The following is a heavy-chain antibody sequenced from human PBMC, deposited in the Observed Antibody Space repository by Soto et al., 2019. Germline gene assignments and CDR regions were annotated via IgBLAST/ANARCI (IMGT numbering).Heavy chain of an antibody. Sequence: EVQLVESGGGMVQSGRSLRLSCAASGFRFDDYAMHWVRQAPGQGLEWLSGISWNHVTTGYAESVKGRFTISRDNAKNSLLLQMNSLRDEDTAVYDCAKDIEAHGTTVTHFDNWGQGTQVTVSS. V-gene: IGHV3-9*01. D-gene: IGHD4-17*01. CDR3: AKDIEAHGTTVTHFDN. CDR2: ISWNHVTT. J-gene: IGHJ4*02. CDR1: GFRFDDYA.